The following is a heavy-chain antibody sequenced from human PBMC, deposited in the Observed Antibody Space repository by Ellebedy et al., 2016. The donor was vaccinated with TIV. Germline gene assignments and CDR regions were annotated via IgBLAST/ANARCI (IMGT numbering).Heavy chain of an antibody. CDR2: IYYSGST. V-gene: IGHV4-34*09. J-gene: IGHJ6*02. D-gene: IGHD3-10*01. CDR3: AREVTMVRGVLGVYGMDV. CDR1: GGSFSGYY. Sequence: MPSETLSLTCAVYGGSFSGYYWSWIRQPPGKGLEWIGYIYYSGSTYYNPSLKSRVTISVDTSKNQFSLKLSSVTAADTAVYYCAREVTMVRGVLGVYGMDVWGQGTTVTVSS.